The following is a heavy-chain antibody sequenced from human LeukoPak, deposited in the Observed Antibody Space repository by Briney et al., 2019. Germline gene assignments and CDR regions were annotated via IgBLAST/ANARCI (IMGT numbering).Heavy chain of an antibody. CDR2: IKQDGSEK. CDR1: GFTFSSYW. V-gene: IGHV3-7*04. Sequence: GGSPRLSCVASGFTFSSYWMSWVRQAPGKGLEWVANIKQDGSEKYYVDSVKGRFTISRDNAKNSLYLQMNSLRVEDTAVYYCARDRQQLGFWGQGTLVIVSS. CDR3: ARDRQQLGF. D-gene: IGHD6-13*01. J-gene: IGHJ4*02.